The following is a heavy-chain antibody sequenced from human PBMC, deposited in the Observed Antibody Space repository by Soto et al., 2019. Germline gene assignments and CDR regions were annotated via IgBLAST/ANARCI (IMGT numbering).Heavy chain of an antibody. CDR2: IDYTGSP. D-gene: IGHD3-3*01. Sequence: PSETLSLTCTVSGASISDYYWAWIRQSPGKGLEWIGHIDYTGSPKYNPSLESRVTMSGDTSRNQFSLNLSSVTGADTAVYYCARDRRHLRTVQYYGMDVWVQGTTVTVS. J-gene: IGHJ6*02. CDR3: ARDRRHLRTVQYYGMDV. CDR1: GASISDYY. V-gene: IGHV4-59*01.